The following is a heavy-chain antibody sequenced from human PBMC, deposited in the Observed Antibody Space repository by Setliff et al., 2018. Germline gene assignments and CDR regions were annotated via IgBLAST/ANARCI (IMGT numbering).Heavy chain of an antibody. Sequence: KPSETLSLTCSVSGASISSGSNYWSWIRQPAGKGVEWIGHILSSGGTNYNPSLKNRVSISLDTSKNQFSLNLNSVTAADTAVYFCARDTPHDPVSSNWYRHWFDPWGQGILVTVSS. D-gene: IGHD6-13*01. CDR3: ARDTPHDPVSSNWYRHWFDP. CDR1: GASISSGSNY. V-gene: IGHV4-61*09. J-gene: IGHJ5*02. CDR2: ILSSGGT.